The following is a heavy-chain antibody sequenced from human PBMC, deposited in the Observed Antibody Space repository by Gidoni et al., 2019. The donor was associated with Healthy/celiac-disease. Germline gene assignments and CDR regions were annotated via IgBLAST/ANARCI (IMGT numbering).Heavy chain of an antibody. J-gene: IGHJ4*02. D-gene: IGHD3-3*01. Sequence: GGSISSYYWSWIRQPPGKGLEWIGSIYYSGSTNYNPSLKSRVTISVDTSKNQFSLKLSSVTAADTALYYCARHGDFWSGYYLGYWGQGTLVPVSS. CDR1: GGSISSYY. CDR2: IYYSGST. CDR3: ARHGDFWSGYYLGY. V-gene: IGHV4-59*08.